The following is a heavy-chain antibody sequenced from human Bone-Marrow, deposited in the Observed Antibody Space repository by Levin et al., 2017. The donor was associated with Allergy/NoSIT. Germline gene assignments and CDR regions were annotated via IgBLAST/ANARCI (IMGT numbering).Heavy chain of an antibody. CDR3: ASLGLAYCGGDCYPDAFDI. V-gene: IGHV3-30*04. CDR2: ISYDGSNK. D-gene: IGHD2-21*02. J-gene: IGHJ3*02. CDR1: GFTFSSYA. Sequence: GGSLRLSCAASGFTFSSYAMHWVRQAPGKGLEWVAVISYDGSNKYYADSVKGRFTISRDNSKNTLYLQMNSLRAEDTAVYYCASLGLAYCGGDCYPDAFDIWGQGTMVTVSS.